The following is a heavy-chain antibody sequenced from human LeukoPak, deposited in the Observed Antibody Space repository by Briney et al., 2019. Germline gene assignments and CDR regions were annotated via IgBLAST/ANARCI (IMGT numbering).Heavy chain of an antibody. V-gene: IGHV4-59*01. D-gene: IGHD3-10*01. J-gene: IGHJ3*02. CDR2: VHYSGST. CDR1: GGSISNYF. Sequence: SETLSLTCTVSGGSISNYFWSWIRQSPGKGLEWIGYVHYSGSTNYNPSLKSRVTISVDASKNQFSLKLGSVTAADTAVYYCARDRGSYYVGDAFDIWGQGTMVTVSS. CDR3: ARDRGSYYVGDAFDI.